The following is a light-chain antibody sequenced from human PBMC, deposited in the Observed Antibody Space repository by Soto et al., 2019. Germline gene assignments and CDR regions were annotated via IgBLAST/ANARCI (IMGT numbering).Light chain of an antibody. V-gene: IGKV1-6*01. CDR3: LQDYNYPLT. CDR2: AAS. CDR1: QGIRND. Sequence: AIQMTQSPSSLSASVGDRVTITCRASQGIRNDLGWYQQKPGKAPKLLIYAASSVQSGVPTRFSGGGSGTDFTLTISRLQPEDFATYYCLQDYNYPLTFGQGTKVEIK. J-gene: IGKJ1*01.